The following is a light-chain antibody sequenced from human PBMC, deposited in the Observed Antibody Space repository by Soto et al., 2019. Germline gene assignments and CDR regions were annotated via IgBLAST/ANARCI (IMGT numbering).Light chain of an antibody. J-gene: IGKJ4*01. V-gene: IGKV3-15*01. CDR2: DAF. CDR1: QDVKTR. Sequence: EKVMTQSPATLSLSPGERATLSCRASQDVKTRLAWYQQKPGQAPRLLIYDAFTRATGTPARVSGSGSGTEFTLTISSLQSEDFAVYYCQHYDEWPVTLGGGTKVEIK. CDR3: QHYDEWPVT.